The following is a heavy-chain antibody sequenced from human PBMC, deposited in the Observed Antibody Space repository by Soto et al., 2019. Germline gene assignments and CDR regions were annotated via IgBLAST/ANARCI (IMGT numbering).Heavy chain of an antibody. CDR3: ASWTWYCGGDCQNPEYYFDY. CDR1: GGSISSGDYY. CDR2: IYYSGST. V-gene: IGHV4-30-4*01. J-gene: IGHJ4*02. Sequence: TSETLSLTCTVSGGSISSGDYYWSWIRQPPGKGLEWIGYIYYSGSTYYNPSLKSRVTISVDTSKNQFSLKLSSVTAADTAVYYCASWTWYCGGDCQNPEYYFDYWGQGTLVTVSS. D-gene: IGHD2-21*02.